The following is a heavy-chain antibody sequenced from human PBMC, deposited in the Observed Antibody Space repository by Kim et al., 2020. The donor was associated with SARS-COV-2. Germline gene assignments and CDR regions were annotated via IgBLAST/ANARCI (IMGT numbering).Heavy chain of an antibody. Sequence: GGSLRLSCSASGFTFSSYGMHCVRQAPGKGLAWVAVISYDGSNKYYADSVKGRFTISRDNSKNTLYLQMNSLRAEDTAVFYCSKEESSGYSCGWTYYYYGVDVWGQGTTVTVSS. V-gene: IGHV3-30*18. CDR1: GFTFSSYG. J-gene: IGHJ6*02. CDR2: ISYDGSNK. D-gene: IGHD6-19*01. CDR3: SKEESSGYSCGWTYYYYGVDV.